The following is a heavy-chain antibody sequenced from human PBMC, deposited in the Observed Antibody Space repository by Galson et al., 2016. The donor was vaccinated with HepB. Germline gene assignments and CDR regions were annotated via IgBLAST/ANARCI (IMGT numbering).Heavy chain of an antibody. D-gene: IGHD2-2*01. CDR2: FGVSVNT. CDR3: ATSNYCSKRFEAFDP. Sequence: SLRLSCATSGFTFSNNGMSWVRQAPGKGLEWVSTFGVSVNTYYADSVKGRFTISRDNAKNSLYLQMSSLRAEDTAVYYCATSNYCSKRFEAFDPWGQGTLVTVSS. J-gene: IGHJ5*02. CDR1: GFTFSNNG. V-gene: IGHV3-69-1*01.